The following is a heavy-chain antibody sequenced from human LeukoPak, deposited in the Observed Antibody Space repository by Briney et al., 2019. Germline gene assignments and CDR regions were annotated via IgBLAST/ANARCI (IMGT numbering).Heavy chain of an antibody. CDR2: IYYSGST. CDR1: GGSISSSSYY. V-gene: IGHV4-39*01. Sequence: SETLSLTCTVSGGSISSSSYYWGWIRQPPGKGLEWNGSIYYSGSTYYNPSLNSRTTISVDTSKNQLSLKLSSVTAVDTAVYHCARQDRAFDSSGYSFGGGMDVWGQGTTVTVSS. J-gene: IGHJ6*02. D-gene: IGHD3-22*01. CDR3: ARQDRAFDSSGYSFGGGMDV.